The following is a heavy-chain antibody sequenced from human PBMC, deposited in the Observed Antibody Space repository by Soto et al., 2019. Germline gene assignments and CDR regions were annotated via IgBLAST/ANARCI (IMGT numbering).Heavy chain of an antibody. CDR1: GGTFSSYT. CDR2: IIPILGIA. J-gene: IGHJ5*02. D-gene: IGHD2-15*01. CDR3: ARDLGYCSGGSCYSSWFDP. Sequence: ASVKVSCKASGGTFSSYTISWVRQAPGQGLEWMGRIIPILGIANYAQKFQGRVTITADKSTSTAYMELSSLRSEDTAVYYCARDLGYCSGGSCYSSWFDPWGQGTLVTVSS. V-gene: IGHV1-69*04.